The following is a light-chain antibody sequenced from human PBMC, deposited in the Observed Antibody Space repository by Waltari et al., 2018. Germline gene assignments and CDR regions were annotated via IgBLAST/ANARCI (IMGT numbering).Light chain of an antibody. CDR2: NDY. V-gene: IGLV1-47*02. J-gene: IGLJ3*02. CDR1: STTITNY. CDR3: ATWDDSLNGWV. Sequence: QSVLTQPPSASGAPGQEVSISCSGGSTTITNYVFWYQQFPGTAPNLLVYNDYGRPSGVPDRFSASKSGTSASLAISGLRSDDEADYYCATWDDSLNGWVFGGGTKLTVL.